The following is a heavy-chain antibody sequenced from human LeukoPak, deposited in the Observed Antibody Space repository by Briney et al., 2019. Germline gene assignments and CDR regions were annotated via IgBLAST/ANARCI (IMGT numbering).Heavy chain of an antibody. D-gene: IGHD6-19*01. CDR2: IYYSGST. CDR3: ARTVAGIYIFYVYYFDY. CDR1: GGSISSSSYY. V-gene: IGHV4-39*01. J-gene: IGHJ4*02. Sequence: NPSETLSLTCTVSGGSISSSSYYWGWNRQPRGKGVEWIESIYYSGSTYKNPSIKSGVTISENTTKNQCSRKLSSVTAADTAVYYCARTVAGIYIFYVYYFDYWGQGTLVTVSS.